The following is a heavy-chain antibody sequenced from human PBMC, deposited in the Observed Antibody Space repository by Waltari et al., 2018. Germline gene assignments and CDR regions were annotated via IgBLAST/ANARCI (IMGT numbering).Heavy chain of an antibody. Sequence: QVQLVQSGAEVKKPGASVKVSCKASGYTFTGYYMHWVRQAPGQGLEWMGRINPNSGGTNYAQKFQGRVTMTRDTSISTAYMGLSRLRSDDTAVYYCARDSLASGTNSHYYYMDVWGKGTTVTVSS. CDR2: INPNSGGT. CDR1: GYTFTGYY. V-gene: IGHV1-2*06. J-gene: IGHJ6*03. CDR3: ARDSLASGTNSHYYYMDV. D-gene: IGHD1-26*01.